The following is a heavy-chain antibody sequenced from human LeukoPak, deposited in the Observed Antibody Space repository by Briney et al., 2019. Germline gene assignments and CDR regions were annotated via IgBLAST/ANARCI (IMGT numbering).Heavy chain of an antibody. V-gene: IGHV3-48*03. CDR2: ISSSGSTI. J-gene: IGHJ4*02. CDR3: ARGEVVVAVDY. Sequence: GGSLRLSCAASGFTFSSYEMNWVRQAPGKGLEWVSYISSSGSTIYYADSVKGRFTISRDNAKNLLYLQMNSLRAEDTAVYYCARGEVVVAVDYWGQGTLVTVSS. CDR1: GFTFSSYE. D-gene: IGHD2-15*01.